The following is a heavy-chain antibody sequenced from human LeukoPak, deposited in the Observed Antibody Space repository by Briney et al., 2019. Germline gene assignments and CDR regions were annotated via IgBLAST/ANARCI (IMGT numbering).Heavy chain of an antibody. V-gene: IGHV3-33*01. CDR3: ATEGLXIAAAIYDN. CDR2: XXDGXNX. Sequence: XXDGXNXYXXXSVXGRFXIXRDNSKNTLYLQMNNLRAEDTAXYYCATEGLXIAAAIYDNWGQGTQVTVS. D-gene: IGHD6-6*01. J-gene: IGHJ4*02.